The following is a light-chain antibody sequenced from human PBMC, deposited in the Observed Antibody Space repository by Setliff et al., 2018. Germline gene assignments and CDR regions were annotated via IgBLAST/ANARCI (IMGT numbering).Light chain of an antibody. CDR1: SSDVGGYNY. CDR2: EVS. V-gene: IGLV2-8*01. CDR3: SSYAGSNNLI. J-gene: IGLJ1*01. Sequence: HSALTQPPSASGSPGQSVTISCTGTSSDVGGYNYVSWYQQHPGKAPKLMIYEVSKRPSGVPDRFSGSKSGNTASLTVSGLQAEDEADYYCSSYAGSNNLIFGTGTKV.